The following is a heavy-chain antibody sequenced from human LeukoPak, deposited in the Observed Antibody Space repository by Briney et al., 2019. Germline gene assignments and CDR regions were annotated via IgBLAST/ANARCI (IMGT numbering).Heavy chain of an antibody. CDR3: ARRPSGSYYYSGMDV. CDR1: GVTVSSNY. J-gene: IGHJ6*02. V-gene: IGHV3-53*01. CDR2: IYSGGNT. Sequence: PGGSLRLSCAASGVTVSSNYMSWVRQAPGKGLEWVSVIYSGGNTYYADSVKGRFTISRDNTKNTLYFQMNSLRAEDTAVYYCARRPSGSYYYSGMDVWGQGTTVTVSS. D-gene: IGHD1-26*01.